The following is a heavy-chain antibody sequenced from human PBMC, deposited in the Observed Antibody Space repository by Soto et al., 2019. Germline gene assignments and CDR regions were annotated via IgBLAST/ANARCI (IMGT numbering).Heavy chain of an antibody. D-gene: IGHD3-16*01. CDR3: AKDLSRVVLLWGYYGMDV. CDR2: ISYDGSNK. Sequence: PGGSLRLSCAASGFTFSSYGMHWVRQAPGKGLEWVAVISYDGSNKYYADSVKGRFTISRDNSKNTLYLQMNSLRAEDTAVYYCAKDLSRVVLLWGYYGMDVWGQGTTVTVSS. CDR1: GFTFSSYG. J-gene: IGHJ6*02. V-gene: IGHV3-30*18.